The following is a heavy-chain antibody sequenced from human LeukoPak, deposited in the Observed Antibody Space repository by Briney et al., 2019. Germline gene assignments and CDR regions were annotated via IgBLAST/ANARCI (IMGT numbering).Heavy chain of an antibody. CDR3: AREYCSGGSCPVDN. Sequence: SQTLSLTCTVSGGSISSGGYYWNWIRQHPGKGLEWIAYIYYSGNTYYNPSLKSRVTISVDTSKNQFSLKLSSVTAADTAVYYCAREYCSGGSCPVDNWGQGTLVTVSS. D-gene: IGHD2-15*01. V-gene: IGHV4-31*03. CDR2: IYYSGNT. J-gene: IGHJ4*02. CDR1: GGSISSGGYY.